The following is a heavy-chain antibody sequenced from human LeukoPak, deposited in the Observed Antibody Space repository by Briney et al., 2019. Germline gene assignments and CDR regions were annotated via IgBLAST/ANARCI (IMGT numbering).Heavy chain of an antibody. V-gene: IGHV4-38-2*02. CDR2: NYHSGNT. D-gene: IGHD2-2*02. Sequence: PAETLSLTCTVSSYSISSGYYWGWFRQPPGKGLGWIGRNYHSGNTYYRSSLRSRVTISGDTSKNQFSLKLNSVTTTDTAVYYCAGGDIPDYWGEGTLGTLSP. CDR3: AGGDIPDY. J-gene: IGHJ4*02. CDR1: SYSISSGYY.